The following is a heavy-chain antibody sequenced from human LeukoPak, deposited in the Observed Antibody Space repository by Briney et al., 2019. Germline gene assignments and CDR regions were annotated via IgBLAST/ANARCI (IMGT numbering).Heavy chain of an antibody. D-gene: IGHD3-22*01. CDR3: ARLPRRDLTMRSQDAFDI. V-gene: IGHV4-34*01. Sequence: SETLSLTCAVYGGSFSGYYWSWLRQPPGKGLEWIGEINHSGSTNYNPSLKSRVTISVDTSKNQFSLKLSSVTAADTAVYYCARLPRRDLTMRSQDAFDIWGQGTMVTVSS. CDR2: INHSGST. J-gene: IGHJ3*02. CDR1: GGSFSGYY.